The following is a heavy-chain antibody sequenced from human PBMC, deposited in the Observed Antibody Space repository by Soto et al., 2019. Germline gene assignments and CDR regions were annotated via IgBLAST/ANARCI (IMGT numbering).Heavy chain of an antibody. V-gene: IGHV1-18*04. CDR2: ISGYNGDK. J-gene: IGHJ4*02. CDR1: GFTFKSHG. Sequence: QVHLVPSGGAVKKPGASVKVSCKASGFTFKSHGILWVGQAPGQGLEWLGWISGYNGDKNYEQKFQGRVTLSSDTLTSTVYLELKSLRFDDTDVYYCARVRIVGARDIDFWGQGTLVTVSS. CDR3: ARVRIVGARDIDF. D-gene: IGHD1-26*01.